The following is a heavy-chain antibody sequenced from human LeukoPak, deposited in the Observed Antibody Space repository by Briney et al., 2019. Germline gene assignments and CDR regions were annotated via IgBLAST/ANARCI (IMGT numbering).Heavy chain of an antibody. CDR3: ARHVISDSTLESWFDT. CDR1: GYTFATYW. J-gene: IGHJ5*02. Sequence: GESLKISCKGSGYTFATYWIGWVRQMPGKGLEWVGFSYPGDPASNTRYSPSFQGQVTISVDSSTNTAYLRWRSLKASDTAMYFCARHVISDSTLESWFDTWGQGTLVTVSS. V-gene: IGHV5-51*01. CDR2: SYPGDPASNT. D-gene: IGHD2-21*01.